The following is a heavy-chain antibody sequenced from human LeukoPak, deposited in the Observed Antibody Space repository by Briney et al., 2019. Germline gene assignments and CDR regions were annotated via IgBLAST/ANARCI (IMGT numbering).Heavy chain of an antibody. Sequence: ASVKVSCKASGFTFTSSAVQWVRQARGQRLEWIGWIVVGSGNTNYAQKFQERVTITRDMSTSTAYMELSSLRSEDTAVYYCAAPRGYSGYDLYYYYGMDVWGQGTTVTVSS. CDR2: IVVGSGNT. J-gene: IGHJ6*02. D-gene: IGHD5-12*01. CDR3: AAPRGYSGYDLYYYYGMDV. V-gene: IGHV1-58*01. CDR1: GFTFTSSA.